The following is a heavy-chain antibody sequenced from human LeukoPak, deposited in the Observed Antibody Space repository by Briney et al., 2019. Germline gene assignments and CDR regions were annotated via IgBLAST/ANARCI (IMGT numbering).Heavy chain of an antibody. Sequence: SETLSLTCAVYGGSFSGYYWSWIRQPPGKGLEWIGEINRSGSTNYNPSLKSRVTISVDTSKNQFSLKLSSVTAADTAVYYCARKKPRWYFDLWGRGTLVAVSS. D-gene: IGHD1-14*01. V-gene: IGHV4-34*01. J-gene: IGHJ2*01. CDR3: ARKKPRWYFDL. CDR1: GGSFSGYY. CDR2: INRSGST.